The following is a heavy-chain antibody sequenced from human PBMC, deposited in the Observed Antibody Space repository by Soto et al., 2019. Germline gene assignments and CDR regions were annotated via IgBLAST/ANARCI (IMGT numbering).Heavy chain of an antibody. J-gene: IGHJ6*02. CDR3: AKGTQFFYYYAMDV. CDR2: ISANGGRA. CDR1: GFTFASAA. Sequence: EAQLLESGGDLIQPGGSLTLSCAASGFTFASAAMSWVRQAPGKGLEWVSGISANGGRANYADSVKGRFSLSRDNSKNTLYLQMSSLRGEDTAVYYCAKGTQFFYYYAMDVWGQGTTVTVSS. V-gene: IGHV3-23*01.